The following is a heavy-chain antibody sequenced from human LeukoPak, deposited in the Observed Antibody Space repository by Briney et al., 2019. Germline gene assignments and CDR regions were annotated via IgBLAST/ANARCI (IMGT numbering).Heavy chain of an antibody. Sequence: PSETLSLTCAVSGDSFSSHYWTWIRQPPGRGLEWIGYISYIGTTNYNPSLKSRVTISIDTSKNQFSLKLSSVTAADTAVYYCARGLRQGSAWSWGPKEKSYQYMDVWGTGTTVIVSS. J-gene: IGHJ6*04. CDR1: GDSFSSHY. V-gene: IGHV4-59*11. CDR2: ISYIGTT. CDR3: ARGLRQGSAWSWGPKEKSYQYMDV. D-gene: IGHD6-19*01.